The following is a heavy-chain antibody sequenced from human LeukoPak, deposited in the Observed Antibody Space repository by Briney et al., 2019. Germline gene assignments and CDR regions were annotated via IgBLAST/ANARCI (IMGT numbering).Heavy chain of an antibody. Sequence: WGSLRLSCAASGFTFSRSSMNWVRQAPGKGLEWVSSISSGSSYIYYADSVKGRFTISRDNAKNSLYLQMNSLRAEDTAVYYCARVGMTSEFDPWGQGTLVTVSS. CDR3: ARVGMTSEFDP. V-gene: IGHV3-21*01. D-gene: IGHD1-20*01. CDR2: ISSGSSYI. CDR1: GFTFSRSS. J-gene: IGHJ5*02.